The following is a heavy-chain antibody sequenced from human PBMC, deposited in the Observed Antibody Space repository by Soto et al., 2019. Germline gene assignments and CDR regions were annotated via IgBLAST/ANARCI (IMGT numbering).Heavy chain of an antibody. CDR1: GFTFSSYA. D-gene: IGHD3-3*01. J-gene: IGHJ4*02. CDR2: ISGSGGST. Sequence: EVQLLESGGGLVQPGGSLRISCAASGFTFSSYAMSWVRQAPGKGLEWVSAISGSGGSTYYSDSVKGRFTISRDNSKNTLYMQMNSLRAEDTAVYYCAKEGGTYYDFWIGQGYFDYWGQGTLVTVSS. CDR3: AKEGGTYYDFWIGQGYFDY. V-gene: IGHV3-23*01.